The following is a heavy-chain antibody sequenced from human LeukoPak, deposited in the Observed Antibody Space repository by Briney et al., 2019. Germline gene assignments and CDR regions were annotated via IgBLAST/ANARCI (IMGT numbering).Heavy chain of an antibody. Sequence: KPSETLSLTCAVYGGSFSGYYWSWIRQHPGKGLEWIGYIYYSGSTYYNPSLKSRVTISVDTSKNQFSLKLSSMTAAGTAVYYCALGVGADGLDYWSQGTLVTVSS. D-gene: IGHD1-26*01. CDR2: IYYSGST. CDR3: ALGVGADGLDY. CDR1: GGSFSGYY. J-gene: IGHJ4*02. V-gene: IGHV4-31*11.